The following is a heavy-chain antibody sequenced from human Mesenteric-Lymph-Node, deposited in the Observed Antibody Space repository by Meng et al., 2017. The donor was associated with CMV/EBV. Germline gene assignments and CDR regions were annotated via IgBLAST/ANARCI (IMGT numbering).Heavy chain of an antibody. CDR1: GYTFTSYD. D-gene: IGHD1-7*01. V-gene: IGHV1-69*10. Sequence: SVKVSCKASGYTFTSYDINWVRQATGQGLEWMGGIIPILGIANYAQKFQGRVTITADKSTSTAYMELSSLRSEDTAVYYCARISITGTTNYWGQGTLVTVSS. CDR3: ARISITGTTNY. CDR2: IIPILGIA. J-gene: IGHJ4*02.